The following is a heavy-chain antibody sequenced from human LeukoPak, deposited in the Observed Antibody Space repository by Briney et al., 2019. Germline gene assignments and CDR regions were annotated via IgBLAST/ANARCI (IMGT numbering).Heavy chain of an antibody. Sequence: SETLSLTCTVSGGSISNYYWSWIRQPAGKGLEWIGRIYAGGTAGYNPSLKSRVTMSADMSKNQLSLKLTSVTAADTAVYYCTREPVPWGQGTLVTVSS. CDR3: TREPVP. V-gene: IGHV4-4*07. J-gene: IGHJ4*02. CDR2: IYAGGTA. D-gene: IGHD6-19*01. CDR1: GGSISNYY.